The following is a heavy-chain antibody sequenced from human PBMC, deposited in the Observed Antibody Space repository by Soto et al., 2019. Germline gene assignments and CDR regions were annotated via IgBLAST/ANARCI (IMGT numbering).Heavy chain of an antibody. Sequence: SETLSLTCTVSGGSISSYYWSWIRQPPGKGLEWIGYIYYSGSTNYNPSLKSRVTISVDTSKNQFSLKLSSVTAADTAVYYCARFNFLTGYGYWGQGTLVTAPQ. J-gene: IGHJ4*02. CDR3: ARFNFLTGYGY. CDR2: IYYSGST. V-gene: IGHV4-59*08. D-gene: IGHD3-9*01. CDR1: GGSISSYY.